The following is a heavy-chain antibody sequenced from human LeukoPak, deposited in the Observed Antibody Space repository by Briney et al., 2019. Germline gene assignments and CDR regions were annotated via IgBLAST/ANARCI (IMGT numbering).Heavy chain of an antibody. CDR1: GGSFSGYY. J-gene: IGHJ4*02. V-gene: IGHV4-34*01. CDR3: ARGLGGNSDY. CDR2: INHSGST. D-gene: IGHD4-23*01. Sequence: SETLSLTCAVYGGSFSGYYWSWIRQPPGKGLEWIGEINHSGSTNYNPSLESRVTISVDTSKNQFSLKLSSVTAADTAVYYCARGLGGNSDYWGQGTLVTVSS.